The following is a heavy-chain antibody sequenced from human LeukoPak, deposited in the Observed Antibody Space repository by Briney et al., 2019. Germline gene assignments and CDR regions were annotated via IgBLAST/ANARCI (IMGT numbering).Heavy chain of an antibody. CDR1: GGSISSYY. CDR2: IYTSGST. V-gene: IGHV4-4*07. D-gene: IGHD1-26*01. Sequence: SETLSLTCTVSGGSISSYYWSWIRQPAGKGLEWIGRIYTSGSTNYNPSLKSRVTMSVDTSKNQFSLKLSSVTAADTAVYYCARLALQEVGATQTYYLDYWGQGTLVTVSS. J-gene: IGHJ4*02. CDR3: ARLALQEVGATQTYYLDY.